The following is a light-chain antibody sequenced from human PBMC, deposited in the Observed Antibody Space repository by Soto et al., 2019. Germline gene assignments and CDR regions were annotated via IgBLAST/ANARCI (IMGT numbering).Light chain of an antibody. CDR2: TAS. Sequence: DIQMTQSTSSLSASVGDRVTITCRASQGISNDLGWYQQKPGKAPKRRIYTASSLESWVPSRFSSSGSGTEFTLTISSRQPEDFATYYCLQHNSYPHTFGPGTKVDIK. CDR3: LQHNSYPHT. J-gene: IGKJ3*01. V-gene: IGKV1-17*01. CDR1: QGISND.